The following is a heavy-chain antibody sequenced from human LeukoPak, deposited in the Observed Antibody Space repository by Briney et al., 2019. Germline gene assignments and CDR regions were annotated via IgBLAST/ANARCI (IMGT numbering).Heavy chain of an antibody. Sequence: GSSVKVSCKASGGTFSSYAISWVRQAPGQGLEWMGGIIPIFGTANYAQKFQGRVTITTDESTSTAYMELSSLRSEDTAVYYCARNPRPYYYDSSGYYYYYMDVGGKGTTVTVSS. CDR1: GGTFSSYA. J-gene: IGHJ6*03. CDR2: IIPIFGTA. D-gene: IGHD3-22*01. V-gene: IGHV1-69*05. CDR3: ARNPRPYYYDSSGYYYYYMDV.